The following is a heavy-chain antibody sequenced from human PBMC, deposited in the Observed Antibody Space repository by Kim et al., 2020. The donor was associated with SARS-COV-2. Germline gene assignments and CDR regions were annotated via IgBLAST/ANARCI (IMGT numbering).Heavy chain of an antibody. Sequence: SETLSLTCTVSGGSISSYYWSWIRQPPGKGLEWIGYIYYSGSTNYNPSLKSRVTISVDTSKNQFSLKLSSVTAADTAVYYCARVHRRITMIVEYNWVDPCGQGTLVTVSS. D-gene: IGHD3-22*01. CDR3: ARVHRRITMIVEYNWVDP. V-gene: IGHV4-59*13. J-gene: IGHJ5*02. CDR2: IYYSGST. CDR1: GGSISSYY.